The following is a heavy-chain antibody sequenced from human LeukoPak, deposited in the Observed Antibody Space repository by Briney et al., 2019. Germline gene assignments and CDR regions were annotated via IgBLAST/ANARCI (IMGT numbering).Heavy chain of an antibody. CDR3: ARGLGGFDP. CDR2: INHSGST. D-gene: IGHD3-16*01. V-gene: IGHV4-34*01. Sequence: TETLSLTCAVYGGSFSGYYWSWIRQPPGKGLEWIGEINHSGSTNYNPSLKSRVTISVDTSKNQFSLKLSSVTAADTAVYYCARGLGGFDPWGQGTLVTVSS. J-gene: IGHJ5*02. CDR1: GGSFSGYY.